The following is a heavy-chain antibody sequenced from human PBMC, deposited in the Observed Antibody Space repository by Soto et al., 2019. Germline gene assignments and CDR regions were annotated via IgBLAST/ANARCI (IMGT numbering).Heavy chain of an antibody. CDR2: INAGNGNT. CDR1: GYTFTSYA. J-gene: IGHJ6*02. Sequence: GASVKVSCKASGYTFTSYAMHWVRQAPGQRLEWMGWINAGNGNTKYSQKFQGRVTITRDTSASTAYMELSSLRSEDTAVYYCARPLISSGWYDSQAVKDYYYYGMDVWGQGTTVTVSS. V-gene: IGHV1-3*01. CDR3: ARPLISSGWYDSQAVKDYYYYGMDV. D-gene: IGHD6-19*01.